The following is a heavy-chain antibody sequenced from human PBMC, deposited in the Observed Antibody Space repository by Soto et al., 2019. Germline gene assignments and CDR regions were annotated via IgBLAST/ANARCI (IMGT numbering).Heavy chain of an antibody. V-gene: IGHV1-46*01. CDR3: ARGTNWIIDY. CDR1: GYIFTNYA. J-gene: IGHJ4*02. D-gene: IGHD1-20*01. CDR2: INPSGGST. Sequence: ASVKVSCKASGYIFTNYAVHWVRQAPGQRLEWMGIINPSGGSTSYAQKFQGRVTMTRDTSTSTVYMELSSLRSEDTAVYYCARGTNWIIDYWGQGTLVTVSS.